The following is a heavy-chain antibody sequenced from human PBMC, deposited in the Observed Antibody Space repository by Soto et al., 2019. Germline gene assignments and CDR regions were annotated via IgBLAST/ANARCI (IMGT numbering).Heavy chain of an antibody. CDR2: INSDGSST. J-gene: IGHJ6*02. D-gene: IGHD2-2*01. Sequence: GGSLRLSCAASGFTFSSYWMHWVRQAPGKGLVWVSRINSDGSSTSYADSVRGRFTISRDNAKNTLYLQMNSLRAEDTAVYYCARDRDIVVVPAAGGYYYYGMDVWGQGTTVTVSS. CDR1: GFTFSSYW. V-gene: IGHV3-74*01. CDR3: ARDRDIVVVPAAGGYYYYGMDV.